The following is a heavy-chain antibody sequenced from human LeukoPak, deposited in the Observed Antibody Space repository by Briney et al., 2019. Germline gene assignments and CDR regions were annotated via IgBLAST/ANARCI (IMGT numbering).Heavy chain of an antibody. CDR1: GFTFSSYA. Sequence: GGSLRLSCAASGFTFSSYAMSWVRQAPGKGLEWVSGISGSGGRTYYADSVKGRVTISRDNAKNTLYLQMNSLRAEDTAVYYCAKRRGLELLYYYYMDVWGKGTTVTVSS. J-gene: IGHJ6*03. CDR3: AKRRGLELLYYYYMDV. CDR2: ISGSGGRT. V-gene: IGHV3-23*01. D-gene: IGHD1-7*01.